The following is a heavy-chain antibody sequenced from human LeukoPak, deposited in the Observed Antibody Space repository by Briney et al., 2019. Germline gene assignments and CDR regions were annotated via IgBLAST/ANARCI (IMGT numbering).Heavy chain of an antibody. CDR1: GFTFSSYA. Sequence: GGSLRLSCAASGFTFSSYAMSWVRQAPGKGLEWVSAISGSGGSTYYADSVKGRFTISRDNSKNTLYLRMNSLRAEDTAVYYCAKEGYDSSGYYYGVYWGQGTLVTVSS. CDR2: ISGSGGST. CDR3: AKEGYDSSGYYYGVY. V-gene: IGHV3-23*01. J-gene: IGHJ4*02. D-gene: IGHD3-22*01.